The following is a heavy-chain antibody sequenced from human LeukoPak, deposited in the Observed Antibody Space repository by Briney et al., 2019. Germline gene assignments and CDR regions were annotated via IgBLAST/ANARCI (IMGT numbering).Heavy chain of an antibody. J-gene: IGHJ2*01. D-gene: IGHD3-22*01. CDR3: ARPYYYDSSGYSPWAFDL. Sequence: PSETLSLTCTVSGGSISSYYWSWIRQPPGKGLEWIGYIYYSGSTNYNPSLKSRVTISVDTSKNQFSLKLSSVTAADTAVYYCARPYYYDSSGYSPWAFDLWGRGTLVTVSS. V-gene: IGHV4-59*01. CDR2: IYYSGST. CDR1: GGSISSYY.